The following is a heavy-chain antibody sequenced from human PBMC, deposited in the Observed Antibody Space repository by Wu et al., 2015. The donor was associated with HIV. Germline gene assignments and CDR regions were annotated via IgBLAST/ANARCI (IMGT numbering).Heavy chain of an antibody. J-gene: IGHJ6*02. V-gene: IGHV1-18*01. CDR3: ARVGAHSGSYYLDYYYYYGMDV. CDR2: ISAYNGNT. CDR1: GYTFTSYG. D-gene: IGHD1-26*01. Sequence: QVQLVQSGAEVKKPGASVKVSCKASGYTFTSYGISWVRQAPGQGLEWMGWISAYNGNTNYAQKLQGRVTMTTDTSTSTAYMELRSLRSDDTAVYYCARVGAHSGSYYLDYYYYYGMDVWGQGTTVTVSS.